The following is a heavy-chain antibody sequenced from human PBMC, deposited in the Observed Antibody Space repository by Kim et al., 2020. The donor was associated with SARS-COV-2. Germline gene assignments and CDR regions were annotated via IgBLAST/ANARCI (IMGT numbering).Heavy chain of an antibody. J-gene: IGHJ4*02. CDR3: TTDDYYDNSGYHPGFDY. D-gene: IGHD3-22*01. CDR1: GFTFIKAW. V-gene: IGHV3-15*01. CDR2: MKSKTDGGTT. Sequence: GGSLRLSCAASGFTFIKAWMSWVRQAPGKGLEWVGRMKSKTDGGTTDYAAPVKGRFTISRDDSKNTLYLQMNILKTEDTAVYYCTTDDYYDNSGYHPGFDYWGQGTLVTVSS.